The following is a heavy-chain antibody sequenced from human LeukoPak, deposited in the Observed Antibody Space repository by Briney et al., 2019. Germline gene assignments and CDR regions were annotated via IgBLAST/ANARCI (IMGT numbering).Heavy chain of an antibody. V-gene: IGHV3-53*04. D-gene: IGHD6-19*01. Sequence: ETLSLTCSVSGGSMSNYYWNWIRQPPGKGLEWVSVIYSDGDTSYADSVKGRFTISRHNSKNTLYLQMNSLRAEDTAIYYCATEKSGWTITYGMDVWGQGTTVTVSS. J-gene: IGHJ6*02. CDR1: GGSMSNYY. CDR3: ATEKSGWTITYGMDV. CDR2: IYSDGDT.